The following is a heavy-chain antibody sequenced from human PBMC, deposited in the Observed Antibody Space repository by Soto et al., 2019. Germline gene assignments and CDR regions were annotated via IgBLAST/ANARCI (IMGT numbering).Heavy chain of an antibody. J-gene: IGHJ4*02. D-gene: IGHD3-10*01. CDR1: GFTFSSYS. CDR2: ISSSSSTI. V-gene: IGHV3-48*01. CDR3: ARSGDLLLWFGELSPPLDY. Sequence: GGSLRLSCAASGFTFSSYSMNWVRQAPGKGLEWVSYISSSSSTIYYADSVKGRFTISRDNAKNSLYLQMNSLRAEDTAVYYCARSGDLLLWFGELSPPLDYWGQGTLVTVSS.